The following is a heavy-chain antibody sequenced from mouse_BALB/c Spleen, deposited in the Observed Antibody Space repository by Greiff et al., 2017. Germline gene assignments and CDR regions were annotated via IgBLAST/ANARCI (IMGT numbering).Heavy chain of an antibody. CDR3: ASGSSRYYYAMDY. V-gene: IGHV1-77*01. CDR2: IYPGSGST. J-gene: IGHJ4*01. D-gene: IGHD1-1*01. Sequence: QVQLKESGPELVKPGASVKMSCKASGYTFTDYVISWVKQRTGQGLEWIGEIYPGSGSTYYNEKFKGKATLTADKSSNTAYMQLSSLTSEDSAVYFCASGSSRYYYAMDYWGQGTSVTVSS. CDR1: GYTFTDYV.